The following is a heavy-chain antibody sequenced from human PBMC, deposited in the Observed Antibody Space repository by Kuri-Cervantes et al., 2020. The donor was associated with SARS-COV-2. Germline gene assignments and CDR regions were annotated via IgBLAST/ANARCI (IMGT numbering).Heavy chain of an antibody. Sequence: SLKISCAASGFTFDDYAMHWVRQAPGKGLEWVSGISWNSGSIYYADSVKGRFTISRDNAKNSLYLQMNSLRAEDTAVYYCARERTDYDFWSGYYMDYWGQGTLVTVSS. CDR3: ARERTDYDFWSGYYMDY. V-gene: IGHV3-9*01. CDR1: GFTFDDYA. CDR2: ISWNSGSI. J-gene: IGHJ4*02. D-gene: IGHD3-3*01.